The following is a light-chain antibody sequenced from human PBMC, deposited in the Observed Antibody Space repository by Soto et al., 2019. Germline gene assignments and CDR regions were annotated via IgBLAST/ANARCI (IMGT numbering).Light chain of an antibody. J-gene: IGLJ3*02. V-gene: IGLV1-44*01. CDR1: NSNIGSHT. CDR2: SDN. CDR3: ATWDDSLNAWV. Sequence: QSVLTQPPSASGTPGQRVTISCSGSNSNIGSHTVNWYQQLPGTAPRLLIYSDNQRPSGVPDRFSGSKSGTSASLAISGLQSEDEADYYCATWDDSLNAWVFAGGTKLTVL.